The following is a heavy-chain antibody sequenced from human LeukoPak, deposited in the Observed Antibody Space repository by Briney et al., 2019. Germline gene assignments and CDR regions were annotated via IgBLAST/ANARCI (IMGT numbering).Heavy chain of an antibody. V-gene: IGHV1-8*01. CDR1: GYTFTSYD. J-gene: IGHJ6*02. CDR3: ARGRRRDYYYYYGMDV. CDR2: MNPNSGNT. Sequence: ASVKVSCKASGYTFTSYDINWVRQATGQGLEWMGWMNPNSGNTGYAQKFQGRVTMTRNTSISTAYMELSSLRSEDTAMYYCARGRRRDYYYYYGMDVWGQGTTVTVSS. D-gene: IGHD3-10*01.